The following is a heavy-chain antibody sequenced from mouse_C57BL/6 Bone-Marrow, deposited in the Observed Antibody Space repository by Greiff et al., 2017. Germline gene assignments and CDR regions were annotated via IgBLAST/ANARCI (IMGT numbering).Heavy chain of an antibody. V-gene: IGHV10-1*01. D-gene: IGHD1-1*01. Sequence: EVMLEESGGGLVQPKGSLKLSCAASGFSFNTYAMNWVRQAPGKGLEWVARIRSKSNNYATYYADSVKDRFTISRDDSESMLYLQMNNLKTEDTAMYYCVRGYYGSSADWYFDVGGTGTTVTVSS. CDR1: GFSFNTYA. J-gene: IGHJ1*03. CDR3: VRGYYGSSADWYFDV. CDR2: IRSKSNNYAT.